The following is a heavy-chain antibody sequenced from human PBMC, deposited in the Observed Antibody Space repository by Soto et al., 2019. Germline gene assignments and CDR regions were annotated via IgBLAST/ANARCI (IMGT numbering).Heavy chain of an antibody. CDR3: ARGGMGPLFEALDY. CDR2: IYSSGST. CDR1: VGSISSYH. J-gene: IGHJ4*02. Sequence: ETLSLTCTVSVGSISSYHCYWIRQRPGKGLEWIGNIYSSGSTNYNPSLKSRVTISVDTSKNQFSLKLSSVTAADTAVYYCARGGMGPLFEALDYWGQGTLVTVSS. D-gene: IGHD2-8*01. V-gene: IGHV4-59*01.